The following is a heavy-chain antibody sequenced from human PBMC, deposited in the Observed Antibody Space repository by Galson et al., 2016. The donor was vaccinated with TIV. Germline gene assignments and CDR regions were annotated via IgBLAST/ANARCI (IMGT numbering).Heavy chain of an antibody. J-gene: IGHJ6*02. D-gene: IGHD3-22*01. Sequence: SVKVSCKASGYTFSKYGISWVRQAPGQGLEWMGWISGYSGNTNYARKLKGRVSMTTDTSTGTAFMEVRSLTSDDTAVYYCARDRGSMTMILVVDYYYGMDVWGQGTMVT. CDR3: ARDRGSMTMILVVDYYYGMDV. V-gene: IGHV1-18*04. CDR1: GYTFSKYG. CDR2: ISGYSGNT.